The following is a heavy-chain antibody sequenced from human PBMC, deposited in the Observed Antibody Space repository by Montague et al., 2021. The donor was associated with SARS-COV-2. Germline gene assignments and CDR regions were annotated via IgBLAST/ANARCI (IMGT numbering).Heavy chain of an antibody. Sequence: CAISGDSVSSNSVTWNWIRQSPSRGLEWLGRTYYRSKWYNDYALSLKSRITINPDTSKNQFSLQLSSVAPEDTAVFYCARTTTWMLCPENAFDIWGQGTMVTVSS. V-gene: IGHV6-1*01. J-gene: IGHJ3*02. CDR3: ARTTTWMLCPENAFDI. CDR1: GDSVSSNSVT. CDR2: TYYRSKWYN. D-gene: IGHD5/OR15-5a*01.